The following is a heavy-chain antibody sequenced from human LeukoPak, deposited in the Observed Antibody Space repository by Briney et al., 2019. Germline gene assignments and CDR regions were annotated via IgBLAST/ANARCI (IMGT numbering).Heavy chain of an antibody. V-gene: IGHV1-8*01. CDR1: GYTFTSYD. Sequence: ASVKVSCKASGYTFTSYDINWVRQATGQGLEWMGWMNPNSGNTGYAQKFQGRVTITADESTSTAYMELSSLRSEDTAVYYCARGPSYCSSTSCYTPPYYYGMDVWGQGTTVTVSS. J-gene: IGHJ6*02. CDR2: MNPNSGNT. D-gene: IGHD2-2*02. CDR3: ARGPSYCSSTSCYTPPYYYGMDV.